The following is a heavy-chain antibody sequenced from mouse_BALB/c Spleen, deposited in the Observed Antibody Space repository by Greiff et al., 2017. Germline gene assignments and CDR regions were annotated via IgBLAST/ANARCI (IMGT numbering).Heavy chain of an antibody. D-gene: IGHD1-1*01. V-gene: IGHV1S81*02. CDR2: INPSNGRT. CDR3: ALTTTGYFDV. CDR1: GYTFTSYW. J-gene: IGHJ1*01. Sequence: VQLQQPGAELVKPGASVKLSCKASGYTFTSYWMHWVKQRPGQGLEWIGEINPSNGRTNYNEKFKSKATLTVDKSSSTAYMQLSSLTSEDSAVYYCALTTTGYFDVWGAGTTVTVSS.